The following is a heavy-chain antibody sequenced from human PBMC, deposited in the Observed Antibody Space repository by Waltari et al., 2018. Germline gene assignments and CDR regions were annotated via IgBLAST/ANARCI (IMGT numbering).Heavy chain of an antibody. Sequence: EVQLVESGGGLVQPGGSLRLSCAASGFTFSSYWMHWVRQAPGKGLVWVSRINSDGSSTSYADSVKGRFTISRDNAKNTLYLQMNSLRAEDTAVYYCARERGYCSSTSCYTSGFNYWGQGTLVTVSS. CDR2: INSDGSST. J-gene: IGHJ4*02. CDR1: GFTFSSYW. D-gene: IGHD2-2*02. V-gene: IGHV3-74*01. CDR3: ARERGYCSSTSCYTSGFNY.